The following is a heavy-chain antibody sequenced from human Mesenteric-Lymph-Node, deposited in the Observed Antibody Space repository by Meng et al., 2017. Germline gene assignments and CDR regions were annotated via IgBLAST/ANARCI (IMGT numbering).Heavy chain of an antibody. Sequence: SETLSLTCAVYGGSFSGYYWSWIRQPPGKGLEWIGEINHSGSTNYNPSLKSRVTISVDTSKNQFSLKLSSVTAAGTAVYYCARGRRYSYGALDYWGQGTLVTVSS. J-gene: IGHJ4*02. CDR2: INHSGST. D-gene: IGHD5-18*01. CDR1: GGSFSGYY. V-gene: IGHV4-34*01. CDR3: ARGRRYSYGALDY.